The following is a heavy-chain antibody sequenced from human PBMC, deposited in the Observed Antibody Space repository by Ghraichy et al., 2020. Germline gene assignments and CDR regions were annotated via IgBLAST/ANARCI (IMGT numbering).Heavy chain of an antibody. Sequence: GGSLRLSCAASGFTFSSYAMHWVRQAPGKGLEWVAVISYDGSNKYYADSVKGRFTISRDNSKNTLYLQMNSLRAEDTAVYYCARDLQIVLMVWGMDVWGQGTTVTVSS. CDR1: GFTFSSYA. D-gene: IGHD2-8*01. CDR2: ISYDGSNK. J-gene: IGHJ6*02. V-gene: IGHV3-30*04. CDR3: ARDLQIVLMVWGMDV.